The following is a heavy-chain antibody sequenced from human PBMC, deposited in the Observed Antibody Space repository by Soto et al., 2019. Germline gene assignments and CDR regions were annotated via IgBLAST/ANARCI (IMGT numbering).Heavy chain of an antibody. CDR1: GFTFRSYG. D-gene: IGHD1-1*01. Sequence: QVQLVESGGGGVQPGRSLRLSCAASGFTFRSYGMHWVRQAPGKGLEWVALMSFDGSNKYYADSVRGRFTISSDNSKSRLYLQMDILRPEDTAVYYCAKEFGWELQLSHPYYNSGMDVWGQGTTVTVSS. CDR2: MSFDGSNK. V-gene: IGHV3-30*18. J-gene: IGHJ6*02. CDR3: AKEFGWELQLSHPYYNSGMDV.